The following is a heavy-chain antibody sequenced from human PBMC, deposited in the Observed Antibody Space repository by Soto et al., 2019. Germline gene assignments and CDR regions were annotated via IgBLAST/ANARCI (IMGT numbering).Heavy chain of an antibody. CDR3: TRGSCSSGDCNPNPYVDY. D-gene: IGHD2-2*01. J-gene: IGHJ4*02. V-gene: IGHV2-5*01. CDR1: GFSLSTTAEG. CDR2: IYWYDDE. Sequence: KESGPTLVKPTQTLTLTCTFSGFSLSTTAEGVGWIRQPPGKALEWLALIYWYDDEHYSPSLKSRITISKDTSKNQVVLTMTRMDPVDTATNYCTRGSCSSGDCNPNPYVDYWGQGIIVTVSS.